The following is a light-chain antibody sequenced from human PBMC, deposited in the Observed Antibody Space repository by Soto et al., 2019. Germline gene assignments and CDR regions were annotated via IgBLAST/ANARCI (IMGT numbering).Light chain of an antibody. V-gene: IGKV3-20*01. CDR1: QSVSSSY. CDR3: QQYGSSSGT. Sequence: EMVLTQSPGTLYLSPGERATLSCRASQSVSSSYLAWYQQKPGQAPRLLIYGASSRATGIPDRFSGSGSGTDFTLTISMLEPEECAVYDVQQYGSSSGTFGQGTKVEL. J-gene: IGKJ1*01. CDR2: GAS.